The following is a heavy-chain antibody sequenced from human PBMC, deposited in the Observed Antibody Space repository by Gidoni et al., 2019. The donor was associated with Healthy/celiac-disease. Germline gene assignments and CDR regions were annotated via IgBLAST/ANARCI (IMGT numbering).Heavy chain of an antibody. V-gene: IGHV6-1*01. Sequence: QVQLQQSGPGLVKPSQTLSLTCAISGDSVSSHSAAWNWIRQAPSRGLEWLGRTYYRSKWYNDYAVSVKSRITINPDTSKNQFSLQLNSVTPEDTAVYYCAREMGAYCGGDCYSDYFDYWGQGTLVTVSS. CDR3: AREMGAYCGGDCYSDYFDY. J-gene: IGHJ4*02. D-gene: IGHD2-21*01. CDR1: GDSVSSHSAA. CDR2: TYYRSKWYN.